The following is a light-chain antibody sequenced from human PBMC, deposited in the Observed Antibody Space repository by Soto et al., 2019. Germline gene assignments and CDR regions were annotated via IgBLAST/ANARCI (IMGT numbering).Light chain of an antibody. V-gene: IGKV1-8*01. CDR2: AAS. CDR3: QQYNSYPLT. J-gene: IGKJ4*01. Sequence: AIRMTQSPSSLSASTGDRVTITCRASQSISSYSAWYQQKPRKAPKLLIDAASTLQSGVPSRFSGSGSGTDFPLTIRCLQSEDFPSYYCQQYNSYPLTFGGGTKVEIK. CDR1: QSISSY.